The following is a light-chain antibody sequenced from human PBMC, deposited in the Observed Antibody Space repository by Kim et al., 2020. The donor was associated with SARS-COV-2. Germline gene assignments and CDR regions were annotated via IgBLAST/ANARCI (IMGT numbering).Light chain of an antibody. Sequence: AAGGSATHSRRSSLSVRSSYFGCYQQKPGQAPMLLICTACSRATGIPDRFSGSGSRTYFPLTISRLEPEDFAVYYCQQYGDPARTFGQGTKVDIK. CDR2: TAC. CDR1: LSVRSSY. J-gene: IGKJ1*01. CDR3: QQYGDPART. V-gene: IGKV3-20*01.